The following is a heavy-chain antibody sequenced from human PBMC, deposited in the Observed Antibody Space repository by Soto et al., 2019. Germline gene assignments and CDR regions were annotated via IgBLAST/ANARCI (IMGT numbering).Heavy chain of an antibody. D-gene: IGHD2-15*01. J-gene: IGHJ4*02. CDR3: TRHAQLSGGPTSASNDY. V-gene: IGHV3-73*02. CDR1: GFTFSGSA. CDR2: IRSKANSYAT. Sequence: EVQLVESGGGLVQPGGSLKLSCAASGFTFSGSAMHWVRQASGKGLEWVGRIRSKANSYATAYAASVKGRFTISRDDSKNTAYLQMNSLKTEDTAVYYCTRHAQLSGGPTSASNDYWGQGTLVTVSS.